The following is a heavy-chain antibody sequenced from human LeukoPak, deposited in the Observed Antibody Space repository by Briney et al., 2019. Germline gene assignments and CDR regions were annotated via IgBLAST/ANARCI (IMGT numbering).Heavy chain of an antibody. CDR1: GFTFSSYG. CDR3: AKDRGDIVVVIVATFSSDN. D-gene: IGHD2-15*01. V-gene: IGHV3-30*18. Sequence: GGSLRLSCAAPGFTFSSYGMHWVRQAPGKGLEWVAVISYDGSNKYYADSVKGRFTVSRDNSKNTLYLQMSSLRAEDTAVYHCAKDRGDIVVVIVATFSSDNWGQGTLVTVSS. J-gene: IGHJ4*02. CDR2: ISYDGSNK.